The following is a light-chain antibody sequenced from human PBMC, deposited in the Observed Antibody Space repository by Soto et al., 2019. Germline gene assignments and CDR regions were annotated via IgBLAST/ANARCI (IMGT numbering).Light chain of an antibody. CDR2: GAS. CDR1: QSVSSSF. Sequence: EIVLTQSPGTLSLSPGERATLSCRASQSVSSSFLAWYQQTPGQAPRLLIYGASRRATGIPDRFSGRGSGTDFTLTINRLEPEDFAVYYCEQYGSSPLTFGGGTKVEIK. V-gene: IGKV3-20*01. J-gene: IGKJ4*01. CDR3: EQYGSSPLT.